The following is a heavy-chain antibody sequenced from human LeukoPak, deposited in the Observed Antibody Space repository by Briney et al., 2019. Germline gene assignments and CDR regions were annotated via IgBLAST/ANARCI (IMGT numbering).Heavy chain of an antibody. Sequence: SETLSLTCAVYGGSFSGYYWSWIRQPPGKGLEWIGEIYHSGSTNYNPSLKSRVTISVDKSKNQFSLKLSSVTAADTAVYYCATDTGTRIAAFDIWGQGTMVTVSS. CDR1: GGSFSGYY. J-gene: IGHJ3*02. D-gene: IGHD1-1*01. CDR2: IYHSGST. V-gene: IGHV4-34*01. CDR3: ATDTGTRIAAFDI.